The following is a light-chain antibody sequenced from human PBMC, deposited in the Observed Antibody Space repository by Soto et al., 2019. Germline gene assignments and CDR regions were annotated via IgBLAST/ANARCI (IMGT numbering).Light chain of an antibody. CDR1: QGISSY. CDR2: TAS. J-gene: IGKJ1*01. CDR3: QQRNSYPIT. V-gene: IGKV1-9*01. Sequence: DIQLTQSPSFLSASVGDIVTITFRASQGISSYLAWYQQKPGKAPNLLIHTASTLQSGVPSRFSGSGSGTEFTLTISSLQPEDFATYYCQQRNSYPITFGQGTKVDIK.